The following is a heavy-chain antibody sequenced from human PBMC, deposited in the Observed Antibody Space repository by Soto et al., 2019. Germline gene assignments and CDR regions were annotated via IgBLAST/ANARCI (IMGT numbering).Heavy chain of an antibody. CDR3: AKGIQIYFLDY. CDR1: GFTFSRFG. V-gene: IGHV3-30*18. Sequence: QVQLVESGGGVVQPGRSLRLSCAASGFTFSRFGMHWVRQAPGKGLEWVALISYDGSNKYYADSVKGRFTISRDNSKNMLYLQMNALRADDTALYYCAKGIQIYFLDYWGQGTRVSVSS. D-gene: IGHD5-18*01. J-gene: IGHJ4*02. CDR2: ISYDGSNK.